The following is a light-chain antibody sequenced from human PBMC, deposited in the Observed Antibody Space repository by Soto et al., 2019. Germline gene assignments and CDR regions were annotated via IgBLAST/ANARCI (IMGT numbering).Light chain of an antibody. J-gene: IGKJ1*01. CDR2: KAS. V-gene: IGKV1-5*03. CDR1: QSISSW. Sequence: IQVTQSPSTLSASLGDRVTITCRASQSISSWLAWYQQKQGKATKLMLYKASSLESGVPSRFSGGGSGTRFTLTISGLQPDAFATYYCQHYNSYSGSFGQGTKVDIK. CDR3: QHYNSYSGS.